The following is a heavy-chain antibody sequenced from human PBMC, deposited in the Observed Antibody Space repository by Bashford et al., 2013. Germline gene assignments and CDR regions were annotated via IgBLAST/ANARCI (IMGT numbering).Heavy chain of an antibody. CDR1: GFTFSGSA. Sequence: GSLRLSCAASGFTFSGSAMHWVRQASGKGLEWVGRIRSKANSYATAYAASVKGRFTISRDDSKNTAYLQMNSLKTEDTAVYYCARSMDDYGGNSVGWFDPWGQGTLVTVSS. J-gene: IGHJ5*02. CDR2: IRSKANSYAT. V-gene: IGHV3-73*01. D-gene: IGHD4-23*01. CDR3: ARSMDDYGGNSVGWFDP.